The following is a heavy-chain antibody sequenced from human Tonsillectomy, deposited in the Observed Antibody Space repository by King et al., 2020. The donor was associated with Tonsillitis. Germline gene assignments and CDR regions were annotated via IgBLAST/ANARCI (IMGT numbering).Heavy chain of an antibody. Sequence: VQLVEPGGGLVQPGGSLRLSCVASGFSFSGYAMSWVRQAPGKGLEWVSAISGSAGSTYYADSVKGRFTISRDNSNNTLSLQMNSLRAEDTAVYYCAKDSALRYFDWLFHEAFDLWGQGTMVTVSS. V-gene: IGHV3-23*04. D-gene: IGHD3-9*01. CDR2: ISGSAGST. J-gene: IGHJ3*01. CDR3: AKDSALRYFDWLFHEAFDL. CDR1: GFSFSGYA.